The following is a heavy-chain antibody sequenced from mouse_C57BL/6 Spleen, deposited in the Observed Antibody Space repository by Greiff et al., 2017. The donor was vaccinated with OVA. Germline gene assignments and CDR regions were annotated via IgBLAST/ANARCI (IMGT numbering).Heavy chain of an antibody. J-gene: IGHJ3*01. D-gene: IGHD2-5*01. CDR3: ARPYSNYKAWFAY. CDR2: ISNGGGST. Sequence: DVMLVESGGGLVQPGGSLKLSCAASGFTFSDYYMYWVRQTPEKRLEWVAYISNGGGSTYYPDTVKGRFTISRDNAKNTLYLQMSRLKSEDTAMYYCARPYSNYKAWFAYWGQGTLVTVSA. CDR1: GFTFSDYY. V-gene: IGHV5-12*01.